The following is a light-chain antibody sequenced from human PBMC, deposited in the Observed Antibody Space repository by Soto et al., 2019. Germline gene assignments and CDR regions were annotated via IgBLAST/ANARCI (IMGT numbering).Light chain of an antibody. J-gene: IGLJ3*02. CDR1: SSDVGSYNY. Sequence: QSALTQPASVSGSPGQSITISCTGTSSDVGSYNYVSWYQQHPDKAPKLMIYDVSNRPSGVSNRFSGSKSGNTASLTISGLQAEDEADYYRSSFTSSNTVVFGGGTKLTVL. CDR2: DVS. CDR3: SSFTSSNTVV. V-gene: IGLV2-14*03.